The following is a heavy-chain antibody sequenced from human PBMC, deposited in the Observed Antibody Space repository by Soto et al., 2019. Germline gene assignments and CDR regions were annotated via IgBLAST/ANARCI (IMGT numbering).Heavy chain of an antibody. CDR3: AVVRGVIYYYYGMDV. Sequence: PSETLSLTCTVSGGSISSSSYYWGWIRQPPGKGLEWIGSIYYSGSTYYNPSLKSRVTISVDTSKNQFSLKLSSVTAADTAVYYCAVVRGVIYYYYGMDVWGQGTTVTVSS. V-gene: IGHV4-39*01. CDR2: IYYSGST. J-gene: IGHJ6*02. CDR1: GGSISSSSYY. D-gene: IGHD3-10*01.